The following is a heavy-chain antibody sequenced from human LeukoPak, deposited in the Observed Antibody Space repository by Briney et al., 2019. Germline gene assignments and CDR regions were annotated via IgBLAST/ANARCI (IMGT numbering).Heavy chain of an antibody. V-gene: IGHV3-7*01. J-gene: IGHJ4*02. D-gene: IGHD2-2*03. CDR3: ARDMDFANY. CDR2: IKQDGSEK. Sequence: LEWVANIKQDGSEKYYVDSVKGRFTISRDNAKNSLYLQMNSLRAEDTAVYYCARDMDFANYWGQGTLVTVSS.